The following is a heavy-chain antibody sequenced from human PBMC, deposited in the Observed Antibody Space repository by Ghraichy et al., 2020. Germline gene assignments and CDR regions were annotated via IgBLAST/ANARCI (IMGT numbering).Heavy chain of an antibody. CDR2: VNADSGKA. J-gene: IGHJ4*02. V-gene: IGHV1-3*01. CDR1: RYTLTNFA. Sequence: ASVKVSCTASRYTLTNFAVHWVRQAPGQGLEWVGWVNADSGKAECAQKFQGRVTLSRDTSASIVYMEVSSLRSEDTAVYYCSRGRSTTSWQFDYWGQGTLVTVSS. D-gene: IGHD1-1*01. CDR3: SRGRSTTSWQFDY.